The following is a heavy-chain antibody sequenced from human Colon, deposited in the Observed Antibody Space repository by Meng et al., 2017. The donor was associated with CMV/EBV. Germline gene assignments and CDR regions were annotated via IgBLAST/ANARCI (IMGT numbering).Heavy chain of an antibody. J-gene: IGHJ5*02. CDR3: AQCLLCTATTCPYTWFDP. CDR1: GYTFHDYA. CDR2: INPYNGNT. Sequence: ASVKVSCKASGYTFHDYAISWVRQAPGQGLEWMGWINPYNGNTNYAQRLQGRVTMTADTSSSTAYMELRSLSSDDTAVYYCAQCLLCTATTCPYTWFDPWGQGTLVTVSS. V-gene: IGHV1-18*01. D-gene: IGHD2-8*02.